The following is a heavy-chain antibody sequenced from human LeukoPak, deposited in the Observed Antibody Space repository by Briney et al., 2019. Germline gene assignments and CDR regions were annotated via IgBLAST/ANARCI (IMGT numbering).Heavy chain of an antibody. CDR1: GYNFTNYW. D-gene: IGHD3-10*01. Sequence: GESLKISCQASGYNFTNYWIGWVRQMSGKGLEWMGFIYPDDFDTTYSPSFRGQVTISADRSSSTAYLLWSSLEASDTAIYYCVRSFGYWGQGTLVTVSS. V-gene: IGHV5-51*01. CDR2: IYPDDFDT. CDR3: VRSFGY. J-gene: IGHJ4*02.